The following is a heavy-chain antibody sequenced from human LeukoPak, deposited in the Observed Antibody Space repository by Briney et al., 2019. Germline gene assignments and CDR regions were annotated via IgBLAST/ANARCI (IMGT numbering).Heavy chain of an antibody. J-gene: IGHJ3*02. Sequence: SETLSLTCAVYGGSFSGYYWSWIRQPPGKGLEWIGEINHSGSTNYNPSLKSPVTISVDTSKNQFSLKLSSVTAADTAVYYCARGPRQARYGSGSYYKRNAFDIWGQGTMVTVSS. V-gene: IGHV4-34*01. D-gene: IGHD3-10*01. CDR1: GGSFSGYY. CDR3: ARGPRQARYGSGSYYKRNAFDI. CDR2: INHSGST.